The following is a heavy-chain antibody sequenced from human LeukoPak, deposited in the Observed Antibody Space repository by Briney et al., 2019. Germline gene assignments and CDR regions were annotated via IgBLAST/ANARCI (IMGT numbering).Heavy chain of an antibody. CDR1: GYTFTGYY. V-gene: IGHV1-2*02. CDR2: INPNSGGT. Sequence: GASVKVSCKASGYTFTGYYMHWVRQAPGQGLGWMGWINPNSGGTNYAQKFQGRVTMTRDTSISTAYMELSRLRSDDTAVYYCARASLWFGELAAFDYWGQGTLVTVSS. CDR3: ARASLWFGELAAFDY. J-gene: IGHJ4*02. D-gene: IGHD3-10*01.